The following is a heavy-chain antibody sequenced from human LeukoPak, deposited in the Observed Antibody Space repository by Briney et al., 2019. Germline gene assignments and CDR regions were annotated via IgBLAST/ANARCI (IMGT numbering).Heavy chain of an antibody. Sequence: SATLSLTCTVSGGSISSYYWSWIRQPPGKGLEWIGYIYTSGSTNYNPSLKSRVTISVDTSKNQFSLKLSSVTAADTAVYYCAKQLSAGTGGGWFDPWGQGTLVTVSS. J-gene: IGHJ5*02. V-gene: IGHV4-4*09. CDR2: IYTSGST. D-gene: IGHD6-19*01. CDR1: GGSISSYY. CDR3: AKQLSAGTGGGWFDP.